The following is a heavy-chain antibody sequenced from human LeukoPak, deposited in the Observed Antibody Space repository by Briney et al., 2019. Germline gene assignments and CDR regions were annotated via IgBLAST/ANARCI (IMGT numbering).Heavy chain of an antibody. J-gene: IGHJ5*02. CDR3: ANRHHSSSWYEWFDP. V-gene: IGHV3-23*01. CDR2: ISGSGGST. Sequence: GGSLRLSCAASGFTFSSYAMSWVRQAPGKGLEWVSAISGSGGSTYYADSVKGRFTISRDNSKNTLYLQMNSLRAEDTAVYYCANRHHSSSWYEWFDPWGQGTLVTVSS. D-gene: IGHD6-13*01. CDR1: GFTFSSYA.